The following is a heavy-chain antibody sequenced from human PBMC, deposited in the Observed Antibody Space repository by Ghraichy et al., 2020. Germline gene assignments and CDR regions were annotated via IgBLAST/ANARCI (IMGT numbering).Heavy chain of an antibody. Sequence: SETLSLTCTVSHGSISGSYWSWIRQPPGEGLECIGYIYYTGSTNYSPSLKSRVTISLDSSKNQFSLKLSSVTAADTALYYCARHPPATGKFDFWGQGALVTVSS. CDR2: IYYTGST. D-gene: IGHD1-1*01. V-gene: IGHV4-59*08. J-gene: IGHJ4*02. CDR1: HGSISGSY. CDR3: ARHPPATGKFDF.